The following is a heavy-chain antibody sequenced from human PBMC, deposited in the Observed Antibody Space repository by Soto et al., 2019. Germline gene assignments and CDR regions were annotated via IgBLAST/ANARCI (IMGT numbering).Heavy chain of an antibody. D-gene: IGHD2-15*01. Sequence: QVQLQESGPGLVKPSQTLSLTCTVSGGSISSGDYYWSWIRQPPGKGLEWIGYIYYSGSTYYNPSVKRRITLSVDMSKHQFSLKLSSVTAADTAVYYCASRGTTAYGSGGSWYARGFDYWGQGTLVTVSS. CDR3: ASRGTTAYGSGGSWYARGFDY. J-gene: IGHJ4*02. CDR2: IYYSGST. V-gene: IGHV4-30-4*01. CDR1: GGSISSGDYY.